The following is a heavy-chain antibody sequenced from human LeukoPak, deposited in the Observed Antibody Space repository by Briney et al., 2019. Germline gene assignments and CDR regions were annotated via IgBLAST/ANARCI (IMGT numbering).Heavy chain of an antibody. CDR3: ARDFDYGDYHNWFDP. CDR1: GFTFSSYE. V-gene: IGHV3-48*03. Sequence: GGSLRLSCAASGFTFSSYEMNWVRQAPGKGLEWVSYISSSGSTIHYADSVKGRFTISRDNAKNSLYLQMNSLRAEDTAVYYCARDFDYGDYHNWFDPWGQGTLVTVSS. D-gene: IGHD4-17*01. J-gene: IGHJ5*02. CDR2: ISSSGSTI.